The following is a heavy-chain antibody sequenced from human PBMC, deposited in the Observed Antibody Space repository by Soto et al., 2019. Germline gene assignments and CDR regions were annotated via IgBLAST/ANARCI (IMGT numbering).Heavy chain of an antibody. CDR3: ARRRDGYNYYYYYGMDV. CDR2: IIPIFGTA. V-gene: IGHV1-69*13. Sequence: ASVKVSCKASGGTFSSYAISWVRQAPGQGLEWMGGIIPIFGTANYAQKFQGRVTITADESTSTAYMELSSLRSEDTAVYYCARRRDGYNYYYYYGMDVWGQGTTVTVSS. CDR1: GGTFSSYA. D-gene: IGHD5-12*01. J-gene: IGHJ6*02.